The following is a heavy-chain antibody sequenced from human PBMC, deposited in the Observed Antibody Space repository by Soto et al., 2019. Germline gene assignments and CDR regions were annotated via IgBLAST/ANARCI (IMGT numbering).Heavy chain of an antibody. CDR1: GGSISSDSYY. CDR2: ISYSGST. J-gene: IGHJ6*02. V-gene: IGHV4-39*07. D-gene: IGHD5-18*01. CDR3: ARDNLGYSYGHPYGMDV. Sequence: SETLSLTCTVSGGSISSDSYYWGWIRQSPEKGLEWIASISYSGSTYYNPTLKSRVTISVDTSKNQFSLKLSSVTAADTAVYYCARDNLGYSYGHPYGMDVWGQGTTVTVSS.